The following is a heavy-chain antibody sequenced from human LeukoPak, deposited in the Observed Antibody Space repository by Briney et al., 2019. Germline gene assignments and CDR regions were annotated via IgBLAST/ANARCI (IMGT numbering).Heavy chain of an antibody. V-gene: IGHV1-69*13. CDR2: IIPIFGTA. J-gene: IGHJ4*02. CDR3: GRNHSSSSYFDY. D-gene: IGHD6-6*01. Sequence: SVKVSCKASGGTFSSYAIGWVRQAPGQGLEWMGGIIPIFGTANYAQKFQGRVTITADESTSTAYMERSSLRSEDTAVYYCGRNHSSSSYFDYWRQGTLVTVSS. CDR1: GGTFSSYA.